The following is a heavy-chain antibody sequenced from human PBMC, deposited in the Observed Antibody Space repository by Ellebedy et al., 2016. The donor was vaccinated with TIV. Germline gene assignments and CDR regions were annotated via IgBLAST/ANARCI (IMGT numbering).Heavy chain of an antibody. J-gene: IGHJ4*02. Sequence: ASVKVSCXASGYTFTGYYMHWVRQAPGQGLEWMGWINPNSGGTNYAQKFQGRVTMTRDTSISTAYMELSRLRSDDTAVYYCARDPINVDTAMADYWGQGTLVTVSS. V-gene: IGHV1-2*02. CDR3: ARDPINVDTAMADY. D-gene: IGHD5-18*01. CDR2: INPNSGGT. CDR1: GYTFTGYY.